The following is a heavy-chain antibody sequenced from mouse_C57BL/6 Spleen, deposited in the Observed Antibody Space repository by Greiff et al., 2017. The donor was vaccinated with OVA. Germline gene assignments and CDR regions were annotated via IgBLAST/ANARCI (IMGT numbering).Heavy chain of an antibody. Sequence: QVQLKQPVAELVKPGASVKLSCKASCYTFTSSWMQWVHQRPGPGLSLIGEIDPSDSYTNYNQKFKGKATLTVDTSSSTAYMQLSSLTSEDSAVYYCANYYGSSHWYFDVWGTGTTVTVSS. D-gene: IGHD1-1*01. V-gene: IGHV1-50*01. CDR2: IDPSDSYT. CDR3: ANYYGSSHWYFDV. CDR1: CYTFTSSW. J-gene: IGHJ1*03.